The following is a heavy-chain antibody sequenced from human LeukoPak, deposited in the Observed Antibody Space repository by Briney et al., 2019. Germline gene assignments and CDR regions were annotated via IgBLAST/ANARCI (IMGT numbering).Heavy chain of an antibody. CDR1: SGSISTSNYY. D-gene: IGHD2-15*01. J-gene: IGHJ6*03. CDR2: IYHSGST. CDR3: ARTTEGYCRGRSCYSYYYYMDV. Sequence: SETLSLTCTVSSGSISTSNYYWGWVRQPPGKGLEWIGSIYHSGSTYYNPSLKSRVTISVDTSKNQFSLKLSSVTAADTAVYYCARTTEGYCRGRSCYSYYYYMDVWGKGTTVTVSS. V-gene: IGHV4-39*07.